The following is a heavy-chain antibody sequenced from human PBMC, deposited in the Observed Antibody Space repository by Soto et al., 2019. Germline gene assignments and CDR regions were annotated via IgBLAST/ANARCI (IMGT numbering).Heavy chain of an antibody. Sequence: GGSLRLSCAASGFTFSSYAMHWVRQAPGKGLEWVAVISYDGSNKYYADSVKGRFTISRDNSKNTLYLQMNSLRAEDTAVYYCARDEYYDFWSGYWNYYYGMDVWGQGTTVTVSS. V-gene: IGHV3-30-3*01. D-gene: IGHD3-3*01. CDR2: ISYDGSNK. J-gene: IGHJ6*02. CDR1: GFTFSSYA. CDR3: ARDEYYDFWSGYWNYYYGMDV.